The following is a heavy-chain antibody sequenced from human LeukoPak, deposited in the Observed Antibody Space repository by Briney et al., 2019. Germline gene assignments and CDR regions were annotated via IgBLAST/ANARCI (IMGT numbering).Heavy chain of an antibody. CDR3: ARDPTYYYGSGTYSHYYGMDV. V-gene: IGHV3-48*03. D-gene: IGHD3-10*01. Sequence: GGSLRLSCAASGFIFSNYEMNWVRQAPGKGLDWVSYISSSASTIHYADSVKGRFTVSRDNAKNSLYLQMNSLRAEDTAVYFCARDPTYYYGSGTYSHYYGMDVWGQGTTVTVSS. CDR1: GFIFSNYE. CDR2: ISSSASTI. J-gene: IGHJ6*02.